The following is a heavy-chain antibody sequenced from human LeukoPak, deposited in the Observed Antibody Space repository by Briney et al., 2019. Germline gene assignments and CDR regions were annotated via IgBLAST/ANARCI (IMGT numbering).Heavy chain of an antibody. CDR3: ARQRGSGCLDY. V-gene: IGHV3-7*01. CDR2: IKQDGSET. Sequence: PGGSLRLSCAASGFTFGRYSMNWVRQAPGKGLEWVANIKQDGSETYYVDSVKGRFTISRDNAKNSLSLQMNSLRAEDTAVYYCARQRGSGCLDYWGQGTLVTVSS. D-gene: IGHD6-19*01. CDR1: GFTFGRYS. J-gene: IGHJ4*02.